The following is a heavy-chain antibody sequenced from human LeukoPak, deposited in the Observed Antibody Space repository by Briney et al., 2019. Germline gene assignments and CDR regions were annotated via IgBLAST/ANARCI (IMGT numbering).Heavy chain of an antibody. CDR3: ARQGYYYDSSGYYYPFDY. CDR1: GGSISSYY. CDR2: IYYTGNT. D-gene: IGHD3-22*01. V-gene: IGHV4-59*01. J-gene: IGHJ4*02. Sequence: SETLSLTCTVSGGSISSYYWSWIRQPPGKGLEWIGFIYYTGNTNYNPSLKSRVTISVDTSKNQFSLKLTSVTAADTAVYYCARQGYYYDSSGYYYPFDYWGQGTLVTVSS.